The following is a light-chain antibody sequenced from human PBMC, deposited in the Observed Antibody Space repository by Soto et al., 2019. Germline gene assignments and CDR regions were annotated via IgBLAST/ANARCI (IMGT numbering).Light chain of an antibody. CDR2: GVS. J-gene: IGKJ4*01. V-gene: IGKV3-15*01. CDR3: QQSKNWPPLT. Sequence: EIVMTQSPATLSVSPGETATLSCRASQSVAGNLAWYQQKPGQPPRLLIYGVSTRATGVPARFSGSGSETDFSLTISSLQLEDFELDYCQQSKNWPPLTFGGGTKVEIK. CDR1: QSVAGN.